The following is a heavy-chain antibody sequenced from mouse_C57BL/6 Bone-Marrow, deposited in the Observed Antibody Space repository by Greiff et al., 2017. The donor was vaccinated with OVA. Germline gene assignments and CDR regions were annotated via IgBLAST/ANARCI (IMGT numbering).Heavy chain of an antibody. CDR2: INPYNGGT. CDR1: GYTFTDYY. Sequence: EVQLQQSGPVLVKPGASVKMSCKASGYTFTDYYMNWVKQSHGKSLEWIGVINPYNGGTSYNQKFKGKATLTVDKSSSTAYMELNSLTSEDSAVYYCARLYNYYGSSSFDYWGQGTTLTVSS. CDR3: ARLYNYYGSSSFDY. J-gene: IGHJ2*01. V-gene: IGHV1-19*01. D-gene: IGHD1-1*01.